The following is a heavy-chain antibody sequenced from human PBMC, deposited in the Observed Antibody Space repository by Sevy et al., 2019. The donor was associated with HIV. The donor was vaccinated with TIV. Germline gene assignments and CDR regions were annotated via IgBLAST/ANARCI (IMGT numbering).Heavy chain of an antibody. CDR2: VSYDGSDK. Sequence: GGSLRLSCAASGFTFSSYGMHWVRQAPGKGLEWVTFVSYDGSDKYYADSVKGRFTISRDNSKNTLYLQMNSLRAEDMAVYYCAKRTYPNAFDMWGQGTMVTVSS. V-gene: IGHV3-30*18. CDR1: GFTFSSYG. J-gene: IGHJ3*02. CDR3: AKRTYPNAFDM.